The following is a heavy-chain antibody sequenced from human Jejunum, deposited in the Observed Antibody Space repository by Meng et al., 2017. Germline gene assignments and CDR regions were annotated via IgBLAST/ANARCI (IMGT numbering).Heavy chain of an antibody. Sequence: QGQLVQSVAEVKKPGSSVKVSCKVSGRTFNTYASSWVRQAPGQGLEWMGGIIPIFDTPNYAQKFQDRVTITADASTSTAYMELNGLISEGTALYYCARGAVVATTYYFDSWGQGTLVTVSS. D-gene: IGHD2-15*01. J-gene: IGHJ4*02. CDR1: GRTFNTYA. V-gene: IGHV1-69*01. CDR2: IIPIFDTP. CDR3: ARGAVVATTYYFDS.